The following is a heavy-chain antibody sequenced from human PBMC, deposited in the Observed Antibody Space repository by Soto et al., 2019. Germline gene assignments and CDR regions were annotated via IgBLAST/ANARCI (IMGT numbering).Heavy chain of an antibody. CDR1: GFTFSDYY. J-gene: IGHJ4*02. Sequence: QVQLVESGGGLVRPGGSLRLSCAASGFTFSDYYMSWIRQVPGKGLEWVAYISGTSDSIPYADSVKGRFTISRDNAKNSLYPQVNSLRAEDTAVYYCARVAVLTAAGTSDYWGQGTLVTVSS. D-gene: IGHD6-13*01. CDR3: ARVAVLTAAGTSDY. CDR2: ISGTSDSI. V-gene: IGHV3-11*06.